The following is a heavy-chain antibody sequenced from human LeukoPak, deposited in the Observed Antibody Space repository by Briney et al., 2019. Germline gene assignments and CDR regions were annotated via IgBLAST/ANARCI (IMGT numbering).Heavy chain of an antibody. J-gene: IGHJ4*02. V-gene: IGHV3-21*04. CDR3: AKSGLNRFDY. CDR1: GFTFSSYS. D-gene: IGHD2-15*01. CDR2: ISSSSSYI. Sequence: GGSLRLSCAASGFTFSSYSMNWVRQAPGKGLEWVSSISSSSSYIYYADSVKGRFTISRDNAKNSLYLQMNSLRAEDTAIYYCAKSGLNRFDYWGQGTLVTVSS.